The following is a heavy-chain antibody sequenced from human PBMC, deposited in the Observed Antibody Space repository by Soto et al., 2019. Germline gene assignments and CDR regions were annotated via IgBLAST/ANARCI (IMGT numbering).Heavy chain of an antibody. CDR1: GFTFSDYY. CDR3: ARHDYSNEHWFDT. D-gene: IGHD4-4*01. J-gene: IGHJ5*02. Sequence: GGSLRLSCTASGFTFSDYYMSWIRQAPGKGLEWISYTSSASDYSTYADSVKGRFTISRDNAKNSLYLQLNNVRPDDTALYFCARHDYSNEHWFDTWGLGTAVTVSS. V-gene: IGHV3-11*06. CDR2: TSSASDYS.